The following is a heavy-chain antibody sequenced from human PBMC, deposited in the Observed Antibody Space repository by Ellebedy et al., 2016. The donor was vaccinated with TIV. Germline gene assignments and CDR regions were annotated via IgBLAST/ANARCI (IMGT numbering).Heavy chain of an antibody. V-gene: IGHV5-51*01. Sequence: GESLKISCQGSGYSFTSYWIGCVRQLPGKGLEWMGIIYPGDSDTIYSPSFQGQVTISADNSISTDYRQWSSLKASDTAMYYCARQDYYDSSGYYPDYWGQGTLVTVSS. CDR2: IYPGDSDT. J-gene: IGHJ4*02. D-gene: IGHD3-22*01. CDR1: GYSFTSYW. CDR3: ARQDYYDSSGYYPDY.